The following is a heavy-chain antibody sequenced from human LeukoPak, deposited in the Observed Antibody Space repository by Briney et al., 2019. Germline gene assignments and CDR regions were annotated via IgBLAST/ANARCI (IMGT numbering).Heavy chain of an antibody. D-gene: IGHD3-22*01. CDR1: GGTFSSYA. CDR2: IIPIFGTA. CDR3: ARAAQAYYCDSSGYYPLDY. Sequence: SVKVSCKASGGTFSSYAISWVRQAPGQGLEWMGGIIPIFGTANYAQEFQGRVTITADESTSTAYMELSSLRSEDTAVYYCARAAQAYYCDSSGYYPLDYWGQGTLVTVSS. J-gene: IGHJ4*02. V-gene: IGHV1-69*13.